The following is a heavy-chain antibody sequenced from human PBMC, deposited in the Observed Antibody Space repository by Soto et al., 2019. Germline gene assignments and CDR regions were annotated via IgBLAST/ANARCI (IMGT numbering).Heavy chain of an antibody. D-gene: IGHD2-2*02. V-gene: IGHV3-73*01. CDR3: TRPLLYCSSTSCYNDWFDP. CDR2: IRSKANSYAT. Sequence: GGSLRLSCAASGFTFSGSAMHWVRQASGKGLEWVGRIRSKANSYATAYAASVKGRFTISRDDSKNTAYLQMNSLKTGDTAVYYCTRPLLYCSSTSCYNDWFDPWGQGTLVTVSS. CDR1: GFTFSGSA. J-gene: IGHJ5*02.